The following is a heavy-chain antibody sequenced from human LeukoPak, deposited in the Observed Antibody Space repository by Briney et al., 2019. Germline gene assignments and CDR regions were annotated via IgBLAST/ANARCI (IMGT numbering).Heavy chain of an antibody. V-gene: IGHV1-69*06. CDR1: GGNFNNYA. D-gene: IGHD2-21*02. CDR2: IIPIFGTA. J-gene: IGHJ4*01. CDR3: ARGFCGGDCYSPVVGVYYFDY. Sequence: SVKVSCKASGGNFNNYAISWVRQAPGQGLEWMGGIIPIFGTANYAQKFQGRVTITADKSTSTAYMELSSLRSEDTAVYYCARGFCGGDCYSPVVGVYYFDYWGQGTLVTVSS.